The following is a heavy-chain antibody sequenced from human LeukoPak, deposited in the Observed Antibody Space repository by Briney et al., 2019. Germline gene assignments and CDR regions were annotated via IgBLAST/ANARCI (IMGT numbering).Heavy chain of an antibody. Sequence: GGSLRLSCAASGFTFSDYYMSWIRQAPGKGLEWVSYISSSGSTIYYADSVKGRFTISRDNAKNSLYLQMNSLRAEDTAVYYCTTVAGDYYYYGMDVWGQGTTVTVSS. J-gene: IGHJ6*02. V-gene: IGHV3-11*01. CDR3: TTVAGDYYYYGMDV. D-gene: IGHD6-19*01. CDR2: ISSSGSTI. CDR1: GFTFSDYY.